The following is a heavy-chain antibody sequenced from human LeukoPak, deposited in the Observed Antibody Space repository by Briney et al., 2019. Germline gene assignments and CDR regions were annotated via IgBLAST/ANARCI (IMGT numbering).Heavy chain of an antibody. CDR2: INHSGST. V-gene: IGHV4-34*01. J-gene: IGHJ4*02. CDR1: GGSLSRYY. Sequence: SETLSLTCAVYGGSLSRYYWSWIRHPPGKGLVWIGEINHSGSTNYNLSLKSRVTISVDTSENQFSLKLRSVTAADTAVYYCARGGGSDWYVDYWGQGKLVTVSS. D-gene: IGHD6-19*01. CDR3: ARGGGSDWYVDY.